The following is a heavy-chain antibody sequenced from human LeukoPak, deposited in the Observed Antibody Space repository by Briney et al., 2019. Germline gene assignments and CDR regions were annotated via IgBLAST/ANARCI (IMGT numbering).Heavy chain of an antibody. J-gene: IGHJ4*02. CDR3: AKGGRYVREFIDY. D-gene: IGHD3-16*01. V-gene: IGHV3-9*01. CDR2: ISWNSGTI. CDR1: GFTFDDYA. Sequence: ACRTLSLSCAASGFTFDDYAMHWIRQAPGKGLEWVSGISWNSGTIGYAYSVKGRFTISRDNAKKSLYLQMNSLRAEDTALYYCAKGGRYVREFIDYWGQGTLVTVSS.